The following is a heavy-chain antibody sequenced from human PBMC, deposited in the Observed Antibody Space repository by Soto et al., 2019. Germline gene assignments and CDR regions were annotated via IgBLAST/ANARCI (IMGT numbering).Heavy chain of an antibody. J-gene: IGHJ5*01. CDR3: AKEHGAYGPDWNDS. CDR2: LSGSGGTT. V-gene: IGHV3-23*01. CDR1: GFTFSSYA. D-gene: IGHD3-10*01. Sequence: PGGSLRLSCAASGFTFSSYAMSWVRQTPGKGLEWVSTLSGSGGTTYYADSVKGQFTISRDNSKSTLYLQMNSLRAEDTAVYYCAKEHGAYGPDWNDSWSQGTLVTVSS.